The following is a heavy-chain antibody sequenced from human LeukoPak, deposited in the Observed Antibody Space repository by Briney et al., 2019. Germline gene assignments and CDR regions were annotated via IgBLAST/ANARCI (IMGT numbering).Heavy chain of an antibody. Sequence: GGSLRLSCAASGFTFSSYGMHWVRQAPGKGLEWVAVIWYDGSNKYYADSVKGRFTISRDNSKNTLYLQMNSLRAEDTAVYYCARDPSPCGGDCYSLKYYFDYWGQGTLVTVSS. CDR2: IWYDGSNK. CDR1: GFTFSSYG. J-gene: IGHJ4*02. V-gene: IGHV3-33*01. CDR3: ARDPSPCGGDCYSLKYYFDY. D-gene: IGHD2-21*02.